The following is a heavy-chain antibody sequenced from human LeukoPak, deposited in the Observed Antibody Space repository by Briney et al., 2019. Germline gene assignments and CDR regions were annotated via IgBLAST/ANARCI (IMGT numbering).Heavy chain of an antibody. CDR3: ARHVKSIVTTQFDY. D-gene: IGHD5-12*01. Sequence: SETLSLTCTVSGGSISSSSYFWGWIRQPPGRGLEWIGSIYYSGSTYYNSSLNSRVTISVDTSKTQFSLKLSSVTAADTAVYYCARHVKSIVTTQFDYWGQGTLVTVSS. CDR1: GGSISSSSYF. CDR2: IYYSGST. J-gene: IGHJ4*02. V-gene: IGHV4-39*01.